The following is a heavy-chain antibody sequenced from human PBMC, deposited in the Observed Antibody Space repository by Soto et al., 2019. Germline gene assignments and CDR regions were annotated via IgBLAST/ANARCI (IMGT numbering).Heavy chain of an antibody. V-gene: IGHV1-8*01. CDR3: ARSQRGRLLFYYYYMDV. CDR2: MNPNSGNT. J-gene: IGHJ6*03. D-gene: IGHD3-3*01. Sequence: QVQLVQSGAEVKKPGASVKVSCKASGYTFTSYDINWVRQATGQGLEWMGWMNPNSGNTGYAQKFQGRVTMTRNTSISTAYMELSSLRSEDTSVYYCARSQRGRLLFYYYYMDVLGKGTTVTVSS. CDR1: GYTFTSYD.